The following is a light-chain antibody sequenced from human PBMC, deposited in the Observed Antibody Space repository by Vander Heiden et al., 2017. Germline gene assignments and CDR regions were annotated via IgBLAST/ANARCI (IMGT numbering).Light chain of an antibody. CDR1: QSISGW. V-gene: IGKV1-5*01. CDR3: QQYNRYSRT. J-gene: IGKJ1*01. Sequence: DIQMTQSPSTLSASVGDRVTITCRASQSISGWLAWYQQKPGKAPKLLIYDASSLQSGVPSRFSGSGSGTYFSLTISSLQSDDFATYYCQQYNRYSRTFGQGTKVEIK. CDR2: DAS.